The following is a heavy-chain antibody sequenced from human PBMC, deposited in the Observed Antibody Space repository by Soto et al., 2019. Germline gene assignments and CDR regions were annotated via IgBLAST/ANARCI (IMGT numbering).Heavy chain of an antibody. V-gene: IGHV1-18*01. CDR1: GYTFTSYG. D-gene: IGHD5-18*01. Sequence: QVQLVQSGAEVKKPGASVKVSCKASGYTFTSYGISWVRQAPGQGLEWMGWISAYNSNTDYAQKLQGRVTMTTDTSTSTDYMELRSLRSDDTAVDYCARDVGYSYGSTRPSWFDPWGQGTLVTGSS. CDR2: ISAYNSNT. J-gene: IGHJ5*02. CDR3: ARDVGYSYGSTRPSWFDP.